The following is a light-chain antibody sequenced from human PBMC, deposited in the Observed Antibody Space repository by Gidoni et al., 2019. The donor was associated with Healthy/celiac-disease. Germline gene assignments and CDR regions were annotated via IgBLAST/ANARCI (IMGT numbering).Light chain of an antibody. J-gene: IGLJ2*01. CDR2: EDR. CDR3: QAWDSSTAV. CDR1: KLGNKY. V-gene: IGLV3-1*01. Sequence: GSVSPGQTATITCSGDKLGNKYACWYQQKPGQSPVVVIYEDRKRPSGIPERFSGSHSGNTATLTISGTPATDEAEYYCQAWDSSTAVFGGGTKLSVL.